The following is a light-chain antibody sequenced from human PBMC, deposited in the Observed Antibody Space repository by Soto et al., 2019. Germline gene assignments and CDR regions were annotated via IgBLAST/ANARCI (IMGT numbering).Light chain of an antibody. Sequence: QSVLTQPPSVSGAPGQRVTISCTGSISNIGAGYDVHWYQQLPGTVPKLLIYNNNNRPSGVPDRFSGSKSGTSASLAITGLQAEDEADYYCQSYDSSLSGSVVFGGGTKVTVL. V-gene: IGLV1-40*01. CDR1: ISNIGAGYD. J-gene: IGLJ2*01. CDR2: NNN. CDR3: QSYDSSLSGSVV.